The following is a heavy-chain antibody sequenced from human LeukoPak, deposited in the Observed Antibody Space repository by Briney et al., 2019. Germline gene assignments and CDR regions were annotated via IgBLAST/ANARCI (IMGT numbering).Heavy chain of an antibody. J-gene: IGHJ4*02. V-gene: IGHV1-2*06. CDR2: INPNSGGT. D-gene: IGHD2-8*01. Sequence: ASVKVSCKASGYTFTGYYMHWVRQAPGQGLEWMGRINPNSGGTNYAQKFQGRVTMTRNTSISTAYMELSSLRSEDTAVYYCARGNICTNGVCYTGVRYWGQGTLVTVSS. CDR3: ARGNICTNGVCYTGVRY. CDR1: GYTFTGYY.